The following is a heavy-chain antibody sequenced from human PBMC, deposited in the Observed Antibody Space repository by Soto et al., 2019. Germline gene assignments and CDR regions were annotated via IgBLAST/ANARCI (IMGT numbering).Heavy chain of an antibody. CDR1: GFPLSTYG. Sequence: EVQLLESGGGLVQPGGSLRLSCAASGFPLSTYGMTWVRQAPRKGLEWVSAITGTGGNTYYVDSVKGRFTSSRDNSKNMLYLQMNSLRVEDTAVYYCARIRGYWYGLDVWGQGTTVTVSS. CDR3: ARIRGYWYGLDV. CDR2: ITGTGGNT. J-gene: IGHJ6*02. V-gene: IGHV3-23*01.